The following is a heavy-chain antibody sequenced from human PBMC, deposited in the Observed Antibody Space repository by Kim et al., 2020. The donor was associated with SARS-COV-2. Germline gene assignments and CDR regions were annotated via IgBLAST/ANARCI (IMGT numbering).Heavy chain of an antibody. Sequence: SETLSLTCTVSGGSISSYYWSWIRQPAGKGLEWIGRIYTSGSTNYNPSLKSRVTMSVDTSKNQFSLKLSSVTAADTAVYYCARAGLRYFDWLSRGGYYYGMDVWGQGTTVTVSS. CDR3: ARAGLRYFDWLSRGGYYYGMDV. V-gene: IGHV4-4*07. J-gene: IGHJ6*02. CDR1: GGSISSYY. CDR2: IYTSGST. D-gene: IGHD3-9*01.